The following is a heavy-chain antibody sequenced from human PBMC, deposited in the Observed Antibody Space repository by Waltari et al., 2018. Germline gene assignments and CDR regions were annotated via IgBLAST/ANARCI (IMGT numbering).Heavy chain of an antibody. CDR3: ARDKRDGDYVHYYYGMDV. V-gene: IGHV3-21*01. CDR2: ISSSSSYI. Sequence: EVQLVESGGGLVKPGGSLRLACASSVFTCSLYSMTWVRQAPGNGLEWVSSISSSSSYIYYADSVKGRSTISRDNAKNSLYLQMNSLRAEDTAVYYCARDKRDGDYVHYYYGMDVWGQGTTVTVSS. J-gene: IGHJ6*02. D-gene: IGHD4-17*01. CDR1: VFTCSLYS.